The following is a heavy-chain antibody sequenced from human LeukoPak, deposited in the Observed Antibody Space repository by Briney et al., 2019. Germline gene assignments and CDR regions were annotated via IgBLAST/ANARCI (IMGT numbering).Heavy chain of an antibody. CDR2: IHHSGST. V-gene: IGHV4-4*02. D-gene: IGHD4-17*01. CDR1: GGSISSGSW. J-gene: IGHJ4*02. CDR3: ARGGDYRFDY. Sequence: GTLSLTCAVSGGSISSGSWWGWIRQPPGKGLEWIGEIHHSGSTNYNPSLKSRVTLSVDKSKNQLSLRLTSVTAADTAVYYCARGGDYRFDYWGQGTLVTVSS.